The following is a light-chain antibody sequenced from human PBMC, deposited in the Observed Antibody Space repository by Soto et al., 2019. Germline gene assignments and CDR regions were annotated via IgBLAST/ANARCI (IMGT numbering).Light chain of an antibody. J-gene: IGLJ1*01. CDR3: SSYTSSSTRV. Sequence: QSELTQPGSVSGSPGQSITISCTGTSSDVGGYNYVSWYQQHPGKAPKLMIYDVTTRPSGVSNRFSGSKSGNTASLTISGLQPEDEADYYCSSYTSSSTRVFGTGTKVTVL. V-gene: IGLV2-14*01. CDR1: SSDVGGYNY. CDR2: DVT.